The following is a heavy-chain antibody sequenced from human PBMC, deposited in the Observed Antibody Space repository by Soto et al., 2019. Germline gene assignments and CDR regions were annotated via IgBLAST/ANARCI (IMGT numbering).Heavy chain of an antibody. J-gene: IGHJ3*02. Sequence: QITLKESGPTLVKPTQTLTLTCTFSGLSLSTSGVGVGWIRQPPGKALEWLALIYWDDDKRYSPSLKSRLTIXXDXSXXHVVLTVTNMDPVDTATYYCALETGGFIVSDAFDIWGQGTMVTVSS. CDR3: ALETGGFIVSDAFDI. CDR2: IYWDDDK. CDR1: GLSLSTSGVG. V-gene: IGHV2-5*02. D-gene: IGHD3-16*02.